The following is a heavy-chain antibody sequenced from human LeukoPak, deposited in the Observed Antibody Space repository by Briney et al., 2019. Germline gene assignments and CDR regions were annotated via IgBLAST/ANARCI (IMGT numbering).Heavy chain of an antibody. V-gene: IGHV3-23*01. J-gene: IGHJ4*02. Sequence: GGSLRLSCAASGFTFSSYAMSWVRQAPGKGLEWVSAISGSGGSTYYADSVKGRFTISRDDSKNTLYLQMNSLRADDTAVYYCAKVLDYYGSGSSKSLDYWGQGTLVTVSS. CDR3: AKVLDYYGSGSSKSLDY. D-gene: IGHD3-10*01. CDR1: GFTFSSYA. CDR2: ISGSGGST.